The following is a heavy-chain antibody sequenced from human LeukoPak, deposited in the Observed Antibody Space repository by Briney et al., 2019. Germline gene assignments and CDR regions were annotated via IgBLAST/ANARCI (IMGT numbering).Heavy chain of an antibody. V-gene: IGHV1-46*01. CDR2: INPNGGST. CDR1: GYIFITYY. CDR3: ARDVAREFDY. J-gene: IGHJ4*02. Sequence: ASVTVSCTASGYIFITYYIHWVRQAPGQGLEWMGVINPNGGSTNYAQKFQGRVTMTRDTSTRTVYMQLSSLRSDDTAVYYCARDVAREFDYWGQGTLVTVSS.